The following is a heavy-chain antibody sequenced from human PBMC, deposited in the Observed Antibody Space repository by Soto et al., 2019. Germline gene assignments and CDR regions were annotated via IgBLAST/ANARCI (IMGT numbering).Heavy chain of an antibody. J-gene: IGHJ4*02. CDR1: GGSISISSYY. CDR3: ATATYGVNFDY. V-gene: IGHV4-39*01. CDR2: IYYSGST. Sequence: PSETLSLTCTVSGGSISISSYYWGWIRQPPGKGLEWIGSIYYSGSTYYNPSLKSRVTISVDTSKNQFSLKLSSVTAADTAVYYCATATYGVNFDYWGQGTLVPVSS. D-gene: IGHD4-17*01.